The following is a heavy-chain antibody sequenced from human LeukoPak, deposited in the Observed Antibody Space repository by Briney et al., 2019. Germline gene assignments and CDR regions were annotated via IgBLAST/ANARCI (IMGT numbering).Heavy chain of an antibody. CDR3: ARDLWNFYDDSGYNRDFDS. CDR2: IGTYGGDT. J-gene: IGHJ5*01. D-gene: IGHD3-22*01. V-gene: IGHV1-18*01. Sequence: GASLKVSCKATSRISWVRQAPGQGLEWMGWIGTYGGDTYYAQKFQGRITVTTDTSTSTVYMELRYLRSDDTAVYYCARDLWNFYDDSGYNRDFDSWGQGTLVTVSS. CDR1: TSR.